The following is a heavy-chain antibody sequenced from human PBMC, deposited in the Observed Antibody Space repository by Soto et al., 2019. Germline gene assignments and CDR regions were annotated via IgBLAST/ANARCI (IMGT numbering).Heavy chain of an antibody. D-gene: IGHD5-18*01. Sequence: ASVKVSCKASGYTFTGYYMHWVRQAPGQGLEWMGWINPNSGGTNYAQKFQGRVTMTRDTSISTAYMELSRLRSDDTAVYYCARDLSEYSYGYSYYYYYGMDVWGQGTTVTVSS. V-gene: IGHV1-2*02. J-gene: IGHJ6*02. CDR1: GYTFTGYY. CDR2: INPNSGGT. CDR3: ARDLSEYSYGYSYYYYYGMDV.